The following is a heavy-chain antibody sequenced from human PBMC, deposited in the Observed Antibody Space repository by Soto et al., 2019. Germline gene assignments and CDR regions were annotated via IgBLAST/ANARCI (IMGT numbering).Heavy chain of an antibody. D-gene: IGHD2-8*01. J-gene: IGHJ4*02. CDR1: GVSISRGCYS. Sequence: SETLSLTCAISGVSISRGCYSWGWIRQPPGKGLEWIGYIYHSGSTYYNPSLKSRVTISVDRSKNQFSLKLSSVTAADTAVYYCARRLNPDFDYWGQGTLVTVSS. V-gene: IGHV4-30-2*02. CDR3: ARRLNPDFDY. CDR2: IYHSGST.